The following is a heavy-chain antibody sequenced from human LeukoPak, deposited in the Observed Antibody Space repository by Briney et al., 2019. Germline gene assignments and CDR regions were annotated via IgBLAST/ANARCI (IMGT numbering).Heavy chain of an antibody. CDR3: ARDPYSGSYGDYYYYYMDV. J-gene: IGHJ6*03. D-gene: IGHD1-26*01. V-gene: IGHV3-21*01. CDR1: GFSFGTYK. CDR2: ITTSSTYI. Sequence: GGSLRLCCAASGFSFGTYKMIMGRQAPGRGLECGSSITTSSTYIYYADSGKGRFTIARDNAKNSLYLQMNSLRAEDTAVYYCARDPYSGSYGDYYYYYMDVWGKGTTVTISS.